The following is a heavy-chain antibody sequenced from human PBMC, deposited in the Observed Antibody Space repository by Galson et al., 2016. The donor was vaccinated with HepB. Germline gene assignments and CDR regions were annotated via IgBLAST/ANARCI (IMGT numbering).Heavy chain of an antibody. D-gene: IGHD2-21*02. CDR1: GFTFSGSA. Sequence: SLRLSCAASGFTFSGSAMSWVRQAPGKGLEWVSAIVPGGDSTYYADSVTARFIVFRDNSQNTLYPQMNSLRADDTAVYYCAKGGDYDAWGQGTLVIVSS. CDR2: IVPGGDST. J-gene: IGHJ5*02. V-gene: IGHV3-23*01. CDR3: AKGGDYDA.